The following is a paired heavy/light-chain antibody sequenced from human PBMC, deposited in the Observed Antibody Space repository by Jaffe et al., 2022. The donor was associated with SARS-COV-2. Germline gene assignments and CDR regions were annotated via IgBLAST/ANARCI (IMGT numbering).Light chain of an antibody. Sequence: DIVMTQSPLSLPVTPGEPASISCRSSQSLLHSNGYNYLDWYLQKPGQSPQLLIYLGSNRASGVPDRFSGSGSGTDFTLKISRVEAEDVGVYYCMQALQSLTFGGGTKVEI. V-gene: IGKV2-28*01. CDR2: LGS. CDR1: QSLLHSNGYNY. CDR3: MQALQSLT. J-gene: IGKJ4*01.
Heavy chain of an antibody. Sequence: QVQLVQSGAEVKKPGASVKVSCKASGSTFSDYYIHWVRQAPGQGLEWMGWINPNSGGTDYAQKFQGWVTLSRDTSISTAYMELSRVKSDDTAVYFCAREGKEGDGYIYHYGLGVWGQGTTVTVSS. J-gene: IGHJ6*02. D-gene: IGHD5-12*01. CDR1: GSTFSDYY. CDR2: INPNSGGT. CDR3: AREGKEGDGYIYHYGLGV. V-gene: IGHV1-2*04.